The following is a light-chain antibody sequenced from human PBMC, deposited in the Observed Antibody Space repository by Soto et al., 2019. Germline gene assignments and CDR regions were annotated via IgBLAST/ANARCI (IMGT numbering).Light chain of an antibody. CDR3: QQYSNWPPYT. Sequence: EIVMTQSPATLSVSPGERATLSCRASQSVSSNLAWYQQKPGQAPRLLIYGASTRATGIPARFSGSGSGTEFTLTISSLQSEEFAVYYCQQYSNWPPYTFGQGTKLELK. J-gene: IGKJ2*01. CDR1: QSVSSN. V-gene: IGKV3D-15*01. CDR2: GAS.